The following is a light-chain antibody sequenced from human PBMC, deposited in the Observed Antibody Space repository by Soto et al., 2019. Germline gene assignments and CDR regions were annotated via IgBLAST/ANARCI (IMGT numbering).Light chain of an antibody. CDR3: GSYTSSSARV. V-gene: IGLV2-14*01. CDR2: DVS. CDR1: SNDVGGYNY. J-gene: IGLJ1*01. Sequence: QSALTQPASVSGSPGQSITISCTGSSNDVGGYNYVSWYQQHPGKAPKLMIYDVSDRPSVVSNRFSGSKSGNTASLTISGLQAEDEADYYCGSYTSSSARVFGTGTKLTVL.